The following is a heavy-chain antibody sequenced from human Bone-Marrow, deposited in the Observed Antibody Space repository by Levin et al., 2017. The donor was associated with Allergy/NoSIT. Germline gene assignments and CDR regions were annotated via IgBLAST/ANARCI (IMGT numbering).Heavy chain of an antibody. CDR2: ISVHSGNT. D-gene: IGHD1-14*01. Sequence: GESLKISCKTSGYTFTSYGISWVRQAPGQGPEWMGWISVHSGNTKYAQKVQGRVTVTTDTSTSIAYMELTNLRSDDTAVYYCARSWYFLGPGGPNFFDPWGQGTLVTVSS. V-gene: IGHV1-18*01. CDR1: GYTFTSYG. J-gene: IGHJ5*02. CDR3: ARSWYFLGPGGPNFFDP.